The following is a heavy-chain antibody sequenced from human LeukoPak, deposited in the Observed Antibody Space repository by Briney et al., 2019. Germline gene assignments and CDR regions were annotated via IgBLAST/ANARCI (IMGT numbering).Heavy chain of an antibody. V-gene: IGHV3-48*03. J-gene: IGHJ4*02. CDR2: ISSSSSTM. D-gene: IGHD4-17*01. CDR3: ARVRVTVTTLDY. Sequence: PGGSLRLSCAASGFTFSSYEVNWVRQAPGKGLEWVSYISSSSSTMYYADSVKGRFTVSRDNAKNSLFLQMNSLRAEDTAVYYCARVRVTVTTLDYWGQGALVTVSS. CDR1: GFTFSSYE.